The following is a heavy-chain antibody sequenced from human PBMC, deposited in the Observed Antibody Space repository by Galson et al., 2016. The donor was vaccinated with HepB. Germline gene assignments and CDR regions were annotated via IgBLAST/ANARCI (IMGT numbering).Heavy chain of an antibody. D-gene: IGHD2-2*01. V-gene: IGHV3-23*01. Sequence: SLRLSCAAAGFRFSSYGMSWVREAPGKGLEWVSHISGSGVTYYADSVKGRFTISRDDSMNTVYLQMNGLRAEDTAVYYCARDLWATYCSTISCSHYDYWGQGTLDTVSS. J-gene: IGHJ4*02. CDR1: GFRFSSYG. CDR3: ARDLWATYCSTISCSHYDY. CDR2: ISGSGVT.